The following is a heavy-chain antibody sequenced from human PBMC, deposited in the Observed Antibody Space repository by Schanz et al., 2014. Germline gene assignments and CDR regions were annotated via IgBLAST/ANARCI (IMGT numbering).Heavy chain of an antibody. CDR1: TFTFSSDW. V-gene: IGHV3-7*05. Sequence: EVQLAESGGGLVQPGGSLRLSCAASTFTFSSDWMSWVRQAPGKGLEWVAVVSDDGNKKYYADSVKGRFTISRDNAKNSLYLEMNSLRPEDTAVYYCAKYRGYYRVSGSYRELEYWGQGTLVTVSS. CDR3: AKYRGYYRVSGSYRELEY. J-gene: IGHJ4*02. CDR2: VSDDGNKK. D-gene: IGHD3-10*01.